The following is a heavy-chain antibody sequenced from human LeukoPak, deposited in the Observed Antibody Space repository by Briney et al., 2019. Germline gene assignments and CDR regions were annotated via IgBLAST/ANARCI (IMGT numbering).Heavy chain of an antibody. V-gene: IGHV4-34*01. Sequence: PSETLSLTYAVHGGSLSGFYWSWIRQPPGKGLEWIGEINHSGTTNYNPSLKSRVTISVDTSKNQVSLDLASVTAADTAVYYCARASSFDKTTRWNPAYFGPWGPGSLVTVAS. D-gene: IGHD1-1*01. CDR2: INHSGTT. CDR3: ARASSFDKTTRWNPAYFGP. CDR1: GGSLSGFY. J-gene: IGHJ5*02.